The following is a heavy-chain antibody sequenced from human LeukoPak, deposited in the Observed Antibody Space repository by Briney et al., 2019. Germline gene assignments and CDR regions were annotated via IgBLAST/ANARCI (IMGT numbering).Heavy chain of an antibody. J-gene: IGHJ4*02. CDR2: ISGTSGTI. CDR1: GFTFSNYA. Sequence: HPGGSLRLSCAASGFTFSNYAMSWVRQAPGKGLEWVSSISGTSGTINYAAPVKGRFTISRDNSKNTLYLQMNSLRVDDMAVYYCAKRLGDPRAFDYWGQGTLVTVSS. CDR3: AKRLGDPRAFDY. D-gene: IGHD2-21*02. V-gene: IGHV3-23*01.